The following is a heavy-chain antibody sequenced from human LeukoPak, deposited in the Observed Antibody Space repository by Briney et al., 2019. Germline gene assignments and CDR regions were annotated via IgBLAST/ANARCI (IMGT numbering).Heavy chain of an antibody. CDR2: IRQDGSGK. D-gene: IGHD6-19*01. CDR1: GFTFDNYW. V-gene: IGHV3-7*01. J-gene: IGHJ4*02. Sequence: GGSLRLSCAASGFTFDNYWMNWVRQAPGKGLEWVANIRQDGSGKFYADSVKGRFTISRDNAKNSLFLQMNSLRAEDTAVYFCARWLYNSGWAIDYWGQGTLVTVSS. CDR3: ARWLYNSGWAIDY.